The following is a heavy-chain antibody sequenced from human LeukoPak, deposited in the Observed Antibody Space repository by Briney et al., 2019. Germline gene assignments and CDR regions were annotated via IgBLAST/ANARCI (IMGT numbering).Heavy chain of an antibody. J-gene: IGHJ3*02. Sequence: GASVKVSCKASGYTFTSYGISWVRQAPGQGLEWMGWISAYNGNTNYAQRLQGRVTMTTDTSTSTAYMELRSLRSDDTAVYYCARAPRSTTSGLDAFDIWGQGTMVTVFS. V-gene: IGHV1-18*01. CDR3: ARAPRSTTSGLDAFDI. CDR1: GYTFTSYG. D-gene: IGHD2-8*01. CDR2: ISAYNGNT.